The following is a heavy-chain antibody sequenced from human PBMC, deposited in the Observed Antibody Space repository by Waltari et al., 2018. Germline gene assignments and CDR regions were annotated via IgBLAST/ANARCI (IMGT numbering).Heavy chain of an antibody. Sequence: QVQLVESGGGVVQPGRSLRLSCAASGFTFSSYAMHWVRQAPGKGLEWVAVISYDGSNKYYADSVKGRFTISRDNSKNTLYLQMNSLRAEDTAVYYCARARWLQLRYFQHWGQGTLVTVSS. CDR3: ARARWLQLRYFQH. D-gene: IGHD5-12*01. CDR1: GFTFSSYA. J-gene: IGHJ1*01. V-gene: IGHV3-30-3*01. CDR2: ISYDGSNK.